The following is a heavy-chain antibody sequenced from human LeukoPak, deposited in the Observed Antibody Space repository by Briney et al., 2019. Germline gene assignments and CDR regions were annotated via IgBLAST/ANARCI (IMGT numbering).Heavy chain of an antibody. CDR3: ARDQEAFDY. CDR1: GYSFTSNY. J-gene: IGHJ4*02. V-gene: IGHV1-46*01. CDR2: IYPRDGST. Sequence: ASVTVSCTASGYSFTSNYIHWVRQAPGQGLEWMGMIYPRDGSTSYAQKSQGRVTVTRDTSTSTVHMELSGLRSEDTAVYYCARDQEAFDYWGQGTLVTVSS.